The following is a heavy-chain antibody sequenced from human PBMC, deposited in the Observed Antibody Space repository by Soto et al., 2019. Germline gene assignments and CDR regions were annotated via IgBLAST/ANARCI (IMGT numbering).Heavy chain of an antibody. D-gene: IGHD1-1*01. CDR1: GFTFSSYG. CDR3: ASLYGTIDY. J-gene: IGHJ4*02. CDR2: IWYDGSNK. V-gene: IGHV3-33*01. Sequence: QVQLVESGGGVVQPGRSLRLSCAASGFTFSSYGMHWVRQAPGKGLEWVAVIWYDGSNKYYADSVKGRFTISRDNSKNTLYPQMNSLRAEDTAVYYCASLYGTIDYWGQGTLVTVSS.